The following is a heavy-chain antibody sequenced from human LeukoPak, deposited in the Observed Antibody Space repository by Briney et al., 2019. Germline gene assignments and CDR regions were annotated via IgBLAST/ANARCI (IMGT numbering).Heavy chain of an antibody. CDR1: GITFSSYG. Sequence: GGTLRLSCAASGITFSSYGMSWVRQAPGKGLEWVAFIRYDGSNKYYADSVKGRFTISRDNSKNTLYLQMNSLRAEDTAVYYCAKDHLDGSGSYLLDYWGQGTLVTVSS. CDR2: IRYDGSNK. J-gene: IGHJ4*02. CDR3: AKDHLDGSGSYLLDY. D-gene: IGHD3-10*01. V-gene: IGHV3-30*02.